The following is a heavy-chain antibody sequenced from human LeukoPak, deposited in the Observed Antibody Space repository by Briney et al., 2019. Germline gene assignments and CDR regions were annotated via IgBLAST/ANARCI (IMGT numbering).Heavy chain of an antibody. J-gene: IGHJ4*02. CDR1: RGSLRGHY. V-gene: IGHV4-34*01. CDR3: ARHPYYYDSSGYYYFSFDY. CDR2: INHSGST. D-gene: IGHD3-22*01. Sequence: SQSLSLTCAVYRGSLRGHYWSWLRRPPATGLEGIGEINHSGSTNYNPSLKSRVPLSLDTSKNQFSLKLSSVTAADTAVYDCARHPYYYDSSGYYYFSFDYWGQGTLVTVSS.